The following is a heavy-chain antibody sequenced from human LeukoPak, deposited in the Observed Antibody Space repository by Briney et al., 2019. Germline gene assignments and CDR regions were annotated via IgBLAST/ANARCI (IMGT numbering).Heavy chain of an antibody. J-gene: IGHJ4*02. D-gene: IGHD3-10*01. Sequence: PGGSLRLSCAASGFTFSSYSMNWVRQAPGKGLEWVSSISSSSSYIYYADSVKGRFTISRDNAKNSLYLQMNSLRAEDTAVYYCARDPHFGGYFDYWAREPWSPSPQ. CDR1: GFTFSSYS. V-gene: IGHV3-21*01. CDR3: ARDPHFGGYFDY. CDR2: ISSSSSYI.